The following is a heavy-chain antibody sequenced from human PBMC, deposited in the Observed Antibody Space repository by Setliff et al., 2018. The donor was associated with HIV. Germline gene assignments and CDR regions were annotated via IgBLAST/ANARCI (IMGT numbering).Heavy chain of an antibody. Sequence: PSETLSLTCTVSGGSISSSTYYWGWIRQSPGKGLQWIGSMHYSGSTYYNPSLESRVTISVDTSENQFSLKLSSVTAGDTAVYYCARRGYDFLGYFQHWGHGTLVTVSS. CDR2: MHYSGST. CDR1: GGSISSSTYY. D-gene: IGHD5-12*01. V-gene: IGHV4-39*01. CDR3: ARRGYDFLGYFQH. J-gene: IGHJ1*01.